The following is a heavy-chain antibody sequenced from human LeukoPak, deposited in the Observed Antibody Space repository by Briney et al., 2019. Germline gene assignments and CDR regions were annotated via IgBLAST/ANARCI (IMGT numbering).Heavy chain of an antibody. D-gene: IGHD3-22*01. CDR2: ISAYNGNT. CDR1: GYTFTSYG. Sequence: GASVKVSCKASGYTFTSYGISWVRQAPGQGLEWMGWISAYNGNTNYAQKLQGRVTMTTDTSTSTAYMELRSLGSDDTAVYYCARITYYYDSSGYYPFDYWGQGTLVTVSS. V-gene: IGHV1-18*01. CDR3: ARITYYYDSSGYYPFDY. J-gene: IGHJ4*02.